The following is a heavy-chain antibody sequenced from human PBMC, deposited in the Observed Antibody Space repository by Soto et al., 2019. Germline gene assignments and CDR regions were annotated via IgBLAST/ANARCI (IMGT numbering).Heavy chain of an antibody. J-gene: IGHJ4*02. D-gene: IGHD2-15*01. CDR2: VSIGGST. CDR3: AKRRGAGGHFDY. Sequence: GGSLRLSCAASGFSFSSYAMGWVRQGPGNGLEWVAVVSIGGSTHYAASVRGRFTISRDNSKNTLSLQMNSLTDEDTAVYFCAKRRGAGGHFDYWGQGALVPVSS. V-gene: IGHV3-23*01. CDR1: GFSFSSYA.